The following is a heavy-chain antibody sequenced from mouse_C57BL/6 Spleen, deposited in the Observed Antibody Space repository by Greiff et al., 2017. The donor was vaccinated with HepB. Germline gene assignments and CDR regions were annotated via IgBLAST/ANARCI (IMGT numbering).Heavy chain of an antibody. CDR2: IDPSDSYT. D-gene: IGHD1-1*01. CDR1: GYTFTSYW. V-gene: IGHV1-59*01. Sequence: QVQLQQPGAELVRPGTSVKLSCKASGYTFTSYWMHWVKQSPGQGLEWIGVIDPSDSYTNYNQKFKGKATLTVDTSSSTAYMQLSSLTSEDSAVYYCARSNYYGSSGYFDVWGTGTTVTVSS. CDR3: ARSNYYGSSGYFDV. J-gene: IGHJ1*03.